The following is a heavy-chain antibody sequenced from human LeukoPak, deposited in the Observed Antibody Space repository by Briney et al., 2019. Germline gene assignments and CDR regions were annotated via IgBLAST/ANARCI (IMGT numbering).Heavy chain of an antibody. D-gene: IGHD2-15*01. J-gene: IGHJ3*02. V-gene: IGHV3-30*02. CDR2: IRYDGSNK. CDR3: AREACSGGNCYKADAFDI. Sequence: GGSLRLSCAASGFTFSSYGMHWVRQAPGKGLEWVAFIRYDGSNKYYADSVKGRFTISRDNSKNTLYLQMNSLRAEDTAVYYCAREACSGGNCYKADAFDIWGQGTMVTVSS. CDR1: GFTFSSYG.